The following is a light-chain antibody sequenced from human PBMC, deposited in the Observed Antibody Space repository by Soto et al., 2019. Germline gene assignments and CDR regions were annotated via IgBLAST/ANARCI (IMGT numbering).Light chain of an antibody. CDR1: QGISSY. CDR3: QRYGG. CDR2: AAS. Sequence: GDRVTITCRASQGISSYLNWYQQKPGKAPKLLIYAASSLQSGVPSRFSGSGSGTDFTLTISRLEPEDFAVYYCQRYGGFGQGTKVDI. V-gene: IGKV1-39*02. J-gene: IGKJ1*01.